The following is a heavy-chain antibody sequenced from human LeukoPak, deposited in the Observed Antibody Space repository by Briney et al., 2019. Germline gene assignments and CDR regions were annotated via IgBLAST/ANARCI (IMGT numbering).Heavy chain of an antibody. D-gene: IGHD1-26*01. CDR2: IKYDGSVK. CDR1: RFTFNSYW. CDR3: AKGGGRPLGDAYDI. V-gene: IGHV3-7*01. J-gene: IGHJ3*02. Sequence: GGSLSLSCAASRFTFNSYWMNWVRQAPGKGLEWVAIIKYDGSVKYYVDSVRGRFTIPRDNARNSLYLQMHSLRAEDTAVYYCAKGGGRPLGDAYDIWGQGTMVTVSS.